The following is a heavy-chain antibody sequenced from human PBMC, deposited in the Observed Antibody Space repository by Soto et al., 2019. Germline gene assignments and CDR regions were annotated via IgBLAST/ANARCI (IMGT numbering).Heavy chain of an antibody. CDR3: ARTLRDGYNIDY. J-gene: IGHJ4*02. V-gene: IGHV4-61*01. D-gene: IGHD5-12*01. Sequence: SETLSLTCTVSGGSVSSGSYYWSWIRQPPGKGLEWIGYIYYSGSTNYNPSLKSRVTISVDTSKNQFSLKLSSVTAADTAVYYCARTLRDGYNIDYCGQGTLVTVSS. CDR2: IYYSGST. CDR1: GGSVSSGSYY.